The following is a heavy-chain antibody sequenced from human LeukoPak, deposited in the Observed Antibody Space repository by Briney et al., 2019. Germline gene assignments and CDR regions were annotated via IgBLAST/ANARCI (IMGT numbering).Heavy chain of an antibody. D-gene: IGHD3-22*01. J-gene: IGHJ4*02. CDR2: INHSGST. CDR1: GGSFSGDY. V-gene: IGHV4-34*01. CDR3: ARGGVTNDSSGYYDRLDY. Sequence: SETLSLTRAVYGGSFSGDYCSWIRHPPGKGLECIGEINHSGSTNYNPSLKSRVTISVDTSKNQFSLKLSSVTAADTAVYYCARGGVTNDSSGYYDRLDYWGQGTLVTVSS.